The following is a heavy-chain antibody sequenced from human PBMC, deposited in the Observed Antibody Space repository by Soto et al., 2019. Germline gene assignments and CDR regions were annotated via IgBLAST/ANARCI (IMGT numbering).Heavy chain of an antibody. CDR2: INHSGST. D-gene: IGHD2-2*01. CDR3: ARVGFVVVPAAMLFYGMDV. V-gene: IGHV4-34*01. J-gene: IGHJ6*02. Sequence: PSETRSLTCAVYGGSFSGYYWSWIRQPPGKGLEWIGEINHSGSTNYNPSLKSRVTISVDTSKNQFSLKLSSVTAADTAVYYCARVGFVVVPAAMLFYGMDVWGQGTTVTVSS. CDR1: GGSFSGYY.